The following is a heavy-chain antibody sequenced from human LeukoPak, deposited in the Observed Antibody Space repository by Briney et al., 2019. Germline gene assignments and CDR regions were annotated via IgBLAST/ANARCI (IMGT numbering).Heavy chain of an antibody. D-gene: IGHD3-22*01. V-gene: IGHV3-33*01. J-gene: IGHJ4*02. CDR3: AREYYYDSSNFDY. CDR2: IWYDGSNK. CDR1: GFTFSSYG. Sequence: GGPLRLSCAASGFTFSSYGMHWVRQAPGKGLEWVAVIWYDGSNKYYADSVKGRFTISRDNSKNTLYLQMNSLRAEDTAVYYCAREYYYDSSNFDYWGQGTLVTVSS.